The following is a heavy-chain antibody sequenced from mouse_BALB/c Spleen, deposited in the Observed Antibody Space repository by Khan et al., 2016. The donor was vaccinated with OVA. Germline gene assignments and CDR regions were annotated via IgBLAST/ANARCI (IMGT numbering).Heavy chain of an antibody. D-gene: IGHD2-14*01. Sequence: EVKLEESGPSLVKPSQTLSLTCSVTGDSITSGYWSWIRKFPGNKLEYMGYMIYTGYTDYNPSLKSRLAITRHTSKNQSYLQLNSVTTDDTATYDCARSTYRYAFAYWGQGTLVTVSA. J-gene: IGHJ3*01. CDR3: ARSTYRYAFAY. V-gene: IGHV3-8*02. CDR2: MIYTGYT. CDR1: GDSITSGY.